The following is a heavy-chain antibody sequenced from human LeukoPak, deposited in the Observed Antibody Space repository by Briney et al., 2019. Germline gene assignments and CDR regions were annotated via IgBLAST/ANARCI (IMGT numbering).Heavy chain of an antibody. V-gene: IGHV4-61*02. D-gene: IGHD3-3*01. CDR2: ISSGST. CDR1: GDSISSGDYY. CDR3: ARGPLPLGFFRAFDI. J-gene: IGHJ3*02. Sequence: SQTLSLTCTVSGDSISSGDYYWSWIRQPAGKGLEWIGRISSGSTNYNPSLKSRVTISVDTSKNQFSLKLSSVTAADTAVYYCARGPLPLGFFRAFDIWGQGTMVTVSS.